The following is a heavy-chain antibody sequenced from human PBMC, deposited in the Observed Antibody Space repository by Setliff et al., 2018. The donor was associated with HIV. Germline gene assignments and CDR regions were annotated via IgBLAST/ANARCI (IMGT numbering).Heavy chain of an antibody. D-gene: IGHD6-13*01. V-gene: IGHV4-39*01. CDR1: GGSIGSSSYY. CDR2: IYYRGST. Sequence: SETLSLTCTVSGGSIGSSSYYWGWIRQPPGKRLQWIGSIYYRGSTYYNPSLKSRVTISVDTSKNQFSLKLRSVTAADTALYYCARGRYRSRWYASDHYYIDVWGKGTTVTVSS. J-gene: IGHJ6*03. CDR3: ARGRYRSRWYASDHYYIDV.